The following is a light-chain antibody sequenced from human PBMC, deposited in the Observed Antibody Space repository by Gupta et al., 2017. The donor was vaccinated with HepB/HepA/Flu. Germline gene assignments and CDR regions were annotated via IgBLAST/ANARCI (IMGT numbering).Light chain of an antibody. Sequence: DTQMTQSPSSLSASVGDRVTITCRASRGISTYLAWYQQKPGSVPKLLIYSTSTLQSGVPSRFSGSGSGTDFTLTISILQPEDVATYYCQKYNTAPFTFGHGTKVDVK. CDR3: QKYNTAPFT. CDR2: STS. CDR1: RGISTY. V-gene: IGKV1-27*01. J-gene: IGKJ3*01.